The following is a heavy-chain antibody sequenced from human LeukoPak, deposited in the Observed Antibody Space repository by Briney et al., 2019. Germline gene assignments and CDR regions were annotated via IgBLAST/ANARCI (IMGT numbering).Heavy chain of an antibody. Sequence: PSETLSLTCTVSGGSISSYYWSWIRQPPGKGLEWIGEINHSGSTNYNPSLKSRVTISVDTSKNQFSLKLSSVTAADTAVYYCARADGYNYEYFDYWGQGTLVTVSS. CDR1: GGSISSYY. CDR2: INHSGST. CDR3: ARADGYNYEYFDY. D-gene: IGHD5-24*01. V-gene: IGHV4-34*01. J-gene: IGHJ4*02.